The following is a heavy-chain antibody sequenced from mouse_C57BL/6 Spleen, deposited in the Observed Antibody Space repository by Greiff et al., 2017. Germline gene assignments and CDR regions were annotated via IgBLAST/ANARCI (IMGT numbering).Heavy chain of an antibody. V-gene: IGHV1-82*01. D-gene: IGHD1-2*01. CDR3: ARSGDYYGRYFDV. J-gene: IGHJ1*03. Sequence: VQLQQSGPELVKPGASVKISCEASGYAFSSSWMNWVKQRPGKGLEWIGRIYPGDGDTNYNGKFKGKATLTADKSSSTAYMQLSSLTSEDSAVYFCARSGDYYGRYFDVWGTGTTVTVSS. CDR1: GYAFSSSW. CDR2: IYPGDGDT.